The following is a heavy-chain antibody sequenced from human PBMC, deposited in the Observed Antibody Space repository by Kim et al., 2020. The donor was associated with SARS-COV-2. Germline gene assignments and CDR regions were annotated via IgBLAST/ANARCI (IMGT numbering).Heavy chain of an antibody. J-gene: IGHJ5*02. V-gene: IGHV4-31*01. CDR2: IYYSGST. Sequence: SETLSLTCIVSGGSISSGDYYWSWIRQHPGKGLEWIGYIYYSGSTYYNASLKSQVTISVDTSKNQFSLKLSSVTAADTAVYYCARAEKGTVLLWFGELFGWFDPWGQGTLVTVSS. CDR3: ARAEKGTVLLWFGELFGWFDP. D-gene: IGHD3-10*01. CDR1: GGSISSGDYY.